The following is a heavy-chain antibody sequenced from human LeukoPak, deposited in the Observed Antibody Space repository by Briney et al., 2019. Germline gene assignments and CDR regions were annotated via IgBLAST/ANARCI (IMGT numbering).Heavy chain of an antibody. D-gene: IGHD4-17*01. CDR2: IYYSGTT. CDR1: GGTVSSSSSY. CDR3: ARGTDCDYCTYYYYGMDV. J-gene: IGHJ6*02. Sequence: SETLSLTCTVSGGTVSSSSSYWSWIRQPPGKGLEWIGYIYYSGTTTYNPSLKSRVTISVDTSKNQFSLKLSSVTAADTAVYYCARGTDCDYCTYYYYGMDVWGQGTTVTVSS. V-gene: IGHV4-61*01.